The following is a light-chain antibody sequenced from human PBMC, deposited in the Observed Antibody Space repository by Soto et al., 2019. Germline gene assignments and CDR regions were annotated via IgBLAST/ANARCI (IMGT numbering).Light chain of an antibody. Sequence: DIQMNQSPPSLSASGGDRVTSTCPASETITDYLNWYQVKQGKAPKLLIYRASLLQPGVPSRFSGRGYGTDFTLTLSGLQHEDSATYYCQQNCSPFVTFGGGTRV. CDR2: RAS. V-gene: IGKV1-39*01. CDR1: ETITDY. J-gene: IGKJ4*01. CDR3: QQNCSPFVT.